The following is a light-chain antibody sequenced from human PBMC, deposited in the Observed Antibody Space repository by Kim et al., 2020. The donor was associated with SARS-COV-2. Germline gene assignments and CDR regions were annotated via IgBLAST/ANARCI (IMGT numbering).Light chain of an antibody. CDR3: AAWDDSLNVV. J-gene: IGLJ2*01. Sequence: PGQRATISCSGSRSNIGSNSVNWYQRRPGAAPKLLIYSNDQRPSGVPDRFSGSKSGTSASLAISGLQSEDEADYYCAAWDDSLNVVFGGGTQLTVL. CDR1: RSNIGSNS. CDR2: SND. V-gene: IGLV1-44*01.